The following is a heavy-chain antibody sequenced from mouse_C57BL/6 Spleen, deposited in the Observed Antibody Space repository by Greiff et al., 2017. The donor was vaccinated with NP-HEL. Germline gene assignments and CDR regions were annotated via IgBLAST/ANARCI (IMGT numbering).Heavy chain of an antibody. Sequence: EVKLVESGGGLVKPGGSLKLSCAASGFTFSDYGMHWVRQAPEKGLEWVAYISSGSSTIYYADTVKGRFTITRDNAKNTLFLQMTSLRSEDTAMYYCGTGAWFAYWGQGTLVTVSA. CDR3: GTGAWFAY. CDR2: ISSGSSTI. V-gene: IGHV5-17*01. CDR1: GFTFSDYG. D-gene: IGHD4-1*01. J-gene: IGHJ3*01.